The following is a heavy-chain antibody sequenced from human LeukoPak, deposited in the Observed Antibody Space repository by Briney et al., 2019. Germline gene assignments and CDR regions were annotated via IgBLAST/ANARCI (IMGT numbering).Heavy chain of an antibody. Sequence: SETLSLTCTVSGGSISSYYWSWIRQPAGKGLEWIGRIYTSGSTNYNPSLKSRVTMSVDTSKNQFSLKLSSVTAADTAVYYCARGPRNCSGGSSYSSWGPYYYGMDVWGQGTTVTVSS. D-gene: IGHD2-15*01. CDR1: GGSISSYY. V-gene: IGHV4-4*07. CDR3: ARGPRNCSGGSSYSSWGPYYYGMDV. CDR2: IYTSGST. J-gene: IGHJ6*02.